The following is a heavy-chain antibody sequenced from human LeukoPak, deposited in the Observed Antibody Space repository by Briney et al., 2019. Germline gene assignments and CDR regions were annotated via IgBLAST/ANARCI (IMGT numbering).Heavy chain of an antibody. CDR1: GFAFTSNP. CDR3: ATTKPARRYFDY. D-gene: IGHD1-1*01. V-gene: IGHV3-23*01. CDR2: ISGSGGNT. Sequence: GGSLRLSCVGSGFAFTSNPLSWVRQAPGKGLEWVSAISGSGGNTYYGDSVRGRFTISRDNSKNTLYLQMNSLRAEDTAVYYCATTKPARRYFDYWGQGTLVTVSS. J-gene: IGHJ4*02.